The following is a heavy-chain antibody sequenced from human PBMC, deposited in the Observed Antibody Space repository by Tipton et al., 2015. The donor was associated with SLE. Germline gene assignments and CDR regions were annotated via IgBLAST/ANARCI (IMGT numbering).Heavy chain of an antibody. J-gene: IGHJ3*02. D-gene: IGHD1-26*01. V-gene: IGHV4-38-2*01. Sequence: TLSLTCAVSGYSISSGYYWGWIRQPPGKGLEWIGSIYHSGSTYYNPSLKSRVTISVDTSKNQFSLKPSSVTAADTAVYYCARHRATVGDAFDIWGQGTMVTVSS. CDR3: ARHRATVGDAFDI. CDR2: IYHSGST. CDR1: GYSISSGYY.